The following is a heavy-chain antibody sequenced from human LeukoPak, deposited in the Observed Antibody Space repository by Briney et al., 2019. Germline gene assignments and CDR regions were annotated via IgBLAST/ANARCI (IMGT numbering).Heavy chain of an antibody. V-gene: IGHV1-2*02. J-gene: IGHJ4*02. Sequence: ASVKVSCKASGYTLTGYYMHWVRQAPGQGLEWMGWINPNSGGTNYAQKFQGRVTMTRDTSISTAYMELSRLRSDDTAVYYCAREVFGVVIIDPYFDYWGQGTLVTVSS. D-gene: IGHD3-3*01. CDR1: GYTLTGYY. CDR2: INPNSGGT. CDR3: AREVFGVVIIDPYFDY.